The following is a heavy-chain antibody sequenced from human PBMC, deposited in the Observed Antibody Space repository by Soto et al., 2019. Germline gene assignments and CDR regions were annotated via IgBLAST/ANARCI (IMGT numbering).Heavy chain of an antibody. CDR1: GYTFTSYD. V-gene: IGHV1-8*01. J-gene: IGHJ4*02. D-gene: IGHD3-10*01. CDR2: MNPNSGNT. Sequence: ASVKVSCKASGYTFTSYDINWVRQATGQGLEWMGWMNPNSGNTGYAQKFQGRVTMTRKTSISTAYMELSSLRSEDTAVYYCARGRADKLLLWFGELFPFDYWGQGTLVTVSS. CDR3: ARGRADKLLLWFGELFPFDY.